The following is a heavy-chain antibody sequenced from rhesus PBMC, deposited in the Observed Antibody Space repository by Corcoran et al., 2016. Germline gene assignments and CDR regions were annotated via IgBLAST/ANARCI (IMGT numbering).Heavy chain of an antibody. V-gene: IGHV4-122*02. D-gene: IGHD3-16*01. CDR3: ARRGYYSGSYRREFDY. Sequence: QLQLQESGPGLVKPSETLSLTCAVSGYSISSGYGWSWIRQPPGKGLEWIGYISYSGSTSYNRSLKSRVTISRDTSKNQYSLKLSSVTAADTAVYYCARRGYYSGSYRREFDYWGQGVLVTVSS. CDR1: GYSISSGYG. CDR2: ISYSGST. J-gene: IGHJ4*01.